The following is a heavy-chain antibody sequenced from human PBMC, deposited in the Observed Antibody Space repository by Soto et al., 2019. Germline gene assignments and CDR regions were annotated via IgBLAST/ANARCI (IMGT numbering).Heavy chain of an antibody. Sequence: SETLSLTCTVSGGSISSSSYYWGWIRQPPGKGLEWIGSIYYSGSTYYNPSLKSRVTISVDTSKNQFSLKLSSVTAADTAVYYCARVRGDYIWGSYRYTDRKYYFDYWGQGTLVTVSS. J-gene: IGHJ4*02. D-gene: IGHD3-16*02. V-gene: IGHV4-39*01. CDR1: GGSISSSSYY. CDR2: IYYSGST. CDR3: ARVRGDYIWGSYRYTDRKYYFDY.